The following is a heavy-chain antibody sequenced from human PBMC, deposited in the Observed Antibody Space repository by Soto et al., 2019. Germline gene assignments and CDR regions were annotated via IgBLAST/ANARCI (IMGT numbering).Heavy chain of an antibody. CDR1: EFTFIDYW. CDR3: ARDELGGRYKH. CDR2: IKEDGSEK. D-gene: IGHD1-1*01. J-gene: IGHJ4*02. Sequence: EVQLVESGGGLVQPGGSLRLSCAASEFTFIDYWMSWVRQAPGKGLEGVANIKEDGSEKYYVDSVKGRFTISRDDAKNSLYLQMNSLRAEDTAVYYCARDELGGRYKHWGQGILVTVSS. V-gene: IGHV3-7*05.